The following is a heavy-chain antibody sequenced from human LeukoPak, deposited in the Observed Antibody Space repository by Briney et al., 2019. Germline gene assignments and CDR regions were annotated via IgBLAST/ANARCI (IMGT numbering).Heavy chain of an antibody. Sequence: GESLKISCKGSGYSFTNYWIGWVRQMPGKGLEWMGIIYPADSDTRYSPSFQGHVTISADKSISSAYLQWSSLKASDTAMYYCARLGSTYGSSDYWGQGTLVTVSS. D-gene: IGHD2-15*01. V-gene: IGHV5-51*01. CDR2: IYPADSDT. J-gene: IGHJ4*02. CDR1: GYSFTNYW. CDR3: ARLGSTYGSSDY.